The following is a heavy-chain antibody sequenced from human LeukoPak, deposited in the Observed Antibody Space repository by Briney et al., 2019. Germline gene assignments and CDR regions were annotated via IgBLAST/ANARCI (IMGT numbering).Heavy chain of an antibody. CDR2: INGGGSTT. CDR1: GFTFSSYA. Sequence: GGALRLSCAASGFTFSSYAMSWVRQAQGKGLEWVSAINGGGSTTYYADSVKGRLTISRDNSKTTLYLQMNSLRAEDTAIYYCVKDRSDNSSWYLGDYWGQGTLVAVSS. CDR3: VKDRSDNSSWYLGDY. V-gene: IGHV3-23*01. J-gene: IGHJ4*02. D-gene: IGHD6-13*01.